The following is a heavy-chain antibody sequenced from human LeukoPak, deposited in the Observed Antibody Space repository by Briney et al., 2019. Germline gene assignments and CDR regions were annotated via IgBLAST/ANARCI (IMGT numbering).Heavy chain of an antibody. CDR3: ARDRDGKDL. CDR2: IQQNGIEK. J-gene: IGHJ5*02. V-gene: IGHV3-7*03. CDR1: GFTFRDFW. D-gene: IGHD1-1*01. Sequence: GGSLRLSCAASGFTFRDFWMSWVRQAPGKGLEWVANIQQNGIEKYSVEGRFTISRDNVNSLLKRINSLRADDTAMYYCARDRDGKDLWGQGTLVTVSS.